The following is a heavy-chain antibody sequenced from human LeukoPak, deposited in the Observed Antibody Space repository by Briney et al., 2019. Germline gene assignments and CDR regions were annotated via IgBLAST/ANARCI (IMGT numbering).Heavy chain of an antibody. Sequence: LQTLSLTCTVSGGSISSYYWSWIRRPPGKGLEWIGYIYYSGSTNYNPSLKSRVTISVDTSKNQFSLKLSSVTAADTAVYYCARQNSGSYSFDYWGQGTLVTVSS. J-gene: IGHJ4*02. CDR2: IYYSGST. CDR3: ARQNSGSYSFDY. V-gene: IGHV4-59*08. CDR1: GGSISSYY. D-gene: IGHD1-26*01.